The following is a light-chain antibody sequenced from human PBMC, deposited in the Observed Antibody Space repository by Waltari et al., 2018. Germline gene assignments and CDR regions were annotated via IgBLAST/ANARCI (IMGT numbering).Light chain of an antibody. CDR2: EVL. V-gene: IGKV2D-29*01. J-gene: IGKJ2*01. CDR3: MQSMQLPYT. Sequence: DIAMTQTPLSLSVTPGQTASISCKSSHSLLRTDGTNYLYLYLQQPGQPPDLLMYEVLKRLSGVPDRFSGSGSATECTLKISRVEAEDVGVYYCMQSMQLPYTFAQGTKLEIK. CDR1: HSLLRTDGTNY.